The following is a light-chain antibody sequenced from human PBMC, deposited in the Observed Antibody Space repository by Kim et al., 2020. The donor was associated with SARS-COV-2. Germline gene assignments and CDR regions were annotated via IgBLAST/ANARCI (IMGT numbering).Light chain of an antibody. J-gene: IGKJ4*01. CDR2: AAS. Sequence: IQVTQSPSSLSASVGDRVTITCRASQGISSSLAWYQQKPGKAPNLLIYAASTLQSGVPSRFSGSGSGTDFTLTISSLQPEDFAIYYCQQLNSYPLTFGGGTKVDIK. CDR3: QQLNSYPLT. CDR1: QGISSS. V-gene: IGKV1-9*01.